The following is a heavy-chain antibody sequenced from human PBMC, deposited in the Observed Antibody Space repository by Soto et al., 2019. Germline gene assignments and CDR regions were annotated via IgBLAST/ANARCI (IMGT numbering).Heavy chain of an antibody. V-gene: IGHV1-69*04. D-gene: IGHD2-2*01. CDR2: IIPVFGIA. CDR1: GGTFSRYS. J-gene: IGHJ6*02. Sequence: SVKVSCKASGGTFSRYSFTWVRQAPGHGLEWMGRIIPVFGIASYAQKFQGRVTITADKSTSTAYMELSSLRSEDTAVYYCAREDRDRETGLVPAAIDGMDVWAKGPRSPSP. CDR3: AREDRDRETGLVPAAIDGMDV.